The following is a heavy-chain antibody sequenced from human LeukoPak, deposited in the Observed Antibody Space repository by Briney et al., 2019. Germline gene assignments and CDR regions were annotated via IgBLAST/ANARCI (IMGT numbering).Heavy chain of an antibody. V-gene: IGHV3-23*01. Sequence: GGSLRLSCAASGFTFRDSAMTWVRQARANGLQWVSLISFSGDNTYYADSVKGRFTISRDNAKDTLYLQMNSLRAEDTAIYYCARDIELSTWGLGTTVTVSS. CDR3: ARDIELST. J-gene: IGHJ3*01. D-gene: IGHD3-16*02. CDR2: ISFSGDNT. CDR1: GFTFRDSA.